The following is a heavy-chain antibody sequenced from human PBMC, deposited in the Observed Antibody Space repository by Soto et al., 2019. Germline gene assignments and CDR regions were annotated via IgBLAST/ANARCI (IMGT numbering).Heavy chain of an antibody. CDR2: ISAYNGNT. V-gene: IGHV1-18*01. Sequence: ASVKVSCKASGYTFTSYGISWVRQAPGQGLEWMGWISAYNGNTNYAQKLQGRVTMTTDTSTSTAYMELRSLRSDDTAVYYCARDGICSSTSCYWSYYYYGKVSVPPGSDDFDIWGQGTMVTVSS. J-gene: IGHJ3*02. CDR3: ARDGICSSTSCYWSYYYYGKVSVPPGSDDFDI. D-gene: IGHD2-2*01. CDR1: GYTFTSYG.